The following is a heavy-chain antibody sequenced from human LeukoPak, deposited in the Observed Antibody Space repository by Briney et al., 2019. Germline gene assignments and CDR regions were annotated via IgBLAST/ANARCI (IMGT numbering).Heavy chain of an antibody. J-gene: IGHJ4*02. V-gene: IGHV4-59*01. Sequence: SETLSLTCTVSGGSISSYYWSWIRQPPGKGLEWIGYIYYSGSTNYNPSLKSRVTISVDTSKNQFSLKLSSVTAADTAVYYCARARVVVAADDYFDYWGQGTLVTVSS. CDR3: ARARVVVAADDYFDY. CDR2: IYYSGST. CDR1: GGSISSYY. D-gene: IGHD2-15*01.